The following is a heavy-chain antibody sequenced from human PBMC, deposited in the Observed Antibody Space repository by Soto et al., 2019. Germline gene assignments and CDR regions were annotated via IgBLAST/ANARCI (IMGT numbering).Heavy chain of an antibody. CDR1: GFTFMDFA. Sequence: GGSLRLSCAASGFTFMDFAMSWVRQSPGRGLEWVSTIGALVSTAFYADSVKGRFTISRDNDKNSLYLQMNHLRAEDTATYYCARAHEVAWFDSWGLGTLVTSPQ. CDR2: IGALVSTA. J-gene: IGHJ5*01. CDR3: ARAHEVAWFDS. D-gene: IGHD2-15*01. V-gene: IGHV3-23*01.